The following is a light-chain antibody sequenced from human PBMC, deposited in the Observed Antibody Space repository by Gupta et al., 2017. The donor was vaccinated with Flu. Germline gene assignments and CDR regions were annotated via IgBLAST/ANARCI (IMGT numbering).Light chain of an antibody. J-gene: IGLJ2*01. CDR1: SGSIASNY. V-gene: IGLV6-57*01. CDR2: EEN. Sequence: FLLTQPHSVSESPGKTVTLSCTRSSGSIASNYVQWDQQRPGTSPNTVIYEENQRPAGVPDRFSGSIDSSSNSASLTSSGLKTEDEADYDCQAYEVFGGGTKLTVL. CDR3: QAYEV.